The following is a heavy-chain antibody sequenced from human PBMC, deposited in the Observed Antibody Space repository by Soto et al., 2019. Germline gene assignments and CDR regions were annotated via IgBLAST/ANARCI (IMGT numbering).Heavy chain of an antibody. CDR2: IYPYNGNT. CDR1: GYTFTNYG. D-gene: IGHD3-22*01. V-gene: IGHV1-18*04. J-gene: IGHJ1*01. Sequence: ASVKVSCKASGYTFTNYGISWVRQAPGQGLEWMGWIYPYNGNTNYAQNLQGRVTMTTDTSTSTAYTELRSLTSDDTAVYYCARDNFDSSGRYLAEYFQHWGQGTLVTVSS. CDR3: ARDNFDSSGRYLAEYFQH.